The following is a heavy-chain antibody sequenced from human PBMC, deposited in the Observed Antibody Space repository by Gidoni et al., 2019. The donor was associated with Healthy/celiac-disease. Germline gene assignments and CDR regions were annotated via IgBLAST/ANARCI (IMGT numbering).Heavy chain of an antibody. CDR2: MSSSSSTI. CDR3: AKEGDYVWGSRVIDY. CDR1: GFTFSSDS. V-gene: IGHV3-48*02. J-gene: IGHJ4*02. Sequence: EVQLVESGGGLVQPGGSLRLSCAASGFTFSSDSMTWVRQAPGKGLEWVSYMSSSSSTIYYADSVKGRFTISRDNAKNSLYLQMNSLRDEDTAVYYCAKEGDYVWGSRVIDYWGQGTLVTVSS. D-gene: IGHD3-16*01.